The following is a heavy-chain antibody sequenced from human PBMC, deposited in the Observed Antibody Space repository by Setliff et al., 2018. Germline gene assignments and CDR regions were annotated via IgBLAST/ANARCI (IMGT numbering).Heavy chain of an antibody. D-gene: IGHD2-15*01. J-gene: IGHJ4*02. CDR2: IWDDGVKK. V-gene: IGHV3-33*08. Sequence: GGSLRLSCAASGFTFSTYRMHWVRQAPGKGLEWVAVIWDDGVKKYHADSVKGRFTISRDNSKNTLFLQMNSLRPEDTAVYYCARTCSGSGCYAGLESWGQGTPVTVSS. CDR3: ARTCSGSGCYAGLES. CDR1: GFTFSTYR.